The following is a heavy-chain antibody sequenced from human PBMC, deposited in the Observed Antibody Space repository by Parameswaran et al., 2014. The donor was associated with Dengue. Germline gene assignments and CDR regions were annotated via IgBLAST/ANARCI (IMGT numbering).Heavy chain of an antibody. J-gene: IGHJ4*02. V-gene: IGHV4-61*07. Sequence: RWIRQPPGKGLEWIGEIYSSGSTSYSPSLKSRVTISVDTSKNQFSLRLSSVTAADTAVYYCARHWNFQFDYWGQGTLVTVSS. CDR3: ARHWNFQFDY. D-gene: IGHD1-7*01. CDR2: IYSSGST.